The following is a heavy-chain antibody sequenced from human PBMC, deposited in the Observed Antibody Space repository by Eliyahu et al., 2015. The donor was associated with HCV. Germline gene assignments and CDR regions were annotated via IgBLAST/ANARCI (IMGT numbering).Heavy chain of an antibody. D-gene: IGHD1-26*01. CDR2: IYYSGST. Sequence: QLQLQESGPGLVKPSETLSLTCTVSGGSISSSSYYWGWIRQPPGKGLEWIGSIYYSGSTYYNPSLKSRVTISVDTSKNQFSLKLSSVTAADTAVYYCALSEWELPTFDYWGQGTLVTVSS. CDR3: ALSEWELPTFDY. V-gene: IGHV4-39*01. J-gene: IGHJ4*02. CDR1: GGSISSSSYY.